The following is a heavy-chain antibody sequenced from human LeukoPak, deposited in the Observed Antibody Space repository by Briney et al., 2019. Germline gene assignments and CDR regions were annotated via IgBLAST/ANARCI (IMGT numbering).Heavy chain of an antibody. Sequence: GGSLRLSCAASGFTFSSYGMNWVRQAPGKGLEWVSYISRSSSTMSYADSVKGRFTISRDNAKNSLYLQMNSLRAEDTAVYYCARGGAARPDYWGQGTLVTVSS. CDR1: GFTFSSYG. V-gene: IGHV3-48*01. CDR3: ARGGAARPDY. CDR2: ISRSSSTM. D-gene: IGHD6-6*01. J-gene: IGHJ4*02.